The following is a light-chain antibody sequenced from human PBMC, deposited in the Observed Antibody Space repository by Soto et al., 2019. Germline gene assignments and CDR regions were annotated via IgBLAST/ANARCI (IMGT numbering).Light chain of an antibody. V-gene: IGLV2-14*01. CDR3: SSYTSSSTYA. Sequence: QSALTQPASVSGSPGQSITISCTGTSSDVGGYHYVSWYQQYPGKAPKVMIYDVSNRPSGVSNRFSGSKSGTTASLTISGLQAEDKADYYCSSYTSSSTYASGTGTKFTVL. J-gene: IGLJ1*01. CDR2: DVS. CDR1: SSDVGGYHY.